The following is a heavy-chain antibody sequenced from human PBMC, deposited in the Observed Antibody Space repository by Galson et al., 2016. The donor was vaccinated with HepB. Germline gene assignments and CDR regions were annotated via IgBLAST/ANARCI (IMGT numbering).Heavy chain of an antibody. V-gene: IGHV4-59*01. Sequence: SETLSLTCTVSGGSISRYYWSWVRQPPGKGLEWIGNVNYSGKTHYNPSLRRRVTISVDTSKNQLSLKLSSVTAADTAVYYCARETYGDHDDWFGPWGQGTLCVVSS. CDR3: ARETYGDHDDWFGP. CDR1: GGSISRYY. D-gene: IGHD4-17*01. J-gene: IGHJ5*02. CDR2: VNYSGKT.